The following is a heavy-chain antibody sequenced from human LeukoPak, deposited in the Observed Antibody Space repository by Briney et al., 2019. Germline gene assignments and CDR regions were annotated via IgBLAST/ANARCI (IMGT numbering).Heavy chain of an antibody. CDR1: EFTFTNYR. V-gene: IGHV3-7*01. CDR2: IKQDGSET. Sequence: GGSLRLSCAASEFTFTNYRMTWVRQAQGKGLEWVANIKQDGSETYYVDSVKGRFTISRDNAKNSLYLQLNILRAEDTAVYYCARVGSEWYRGAFDIWGQGTMVTVSS. D-gene: IGHD3-3*01. J-gene: IGHJ3*02. CDR3: ARVGSEWYRGAFDI.